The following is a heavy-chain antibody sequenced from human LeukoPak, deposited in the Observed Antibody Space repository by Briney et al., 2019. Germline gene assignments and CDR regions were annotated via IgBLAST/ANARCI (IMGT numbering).Heavy chain of an antibody. CDR2: FNPEDGET. J-gene: IGHJ4*02. CDR3: ATGRQWLPTDY. CDR1: GYTLTELS. V-gene: IGHV1-24*01. D-gene: IGHD6-19*01. Sequence: GASVKVSCKVSGYTLTELSMHWVRQAPGKGLEWMGGFNPEDGETIYAQKFKGRVTMTEDTSTDTAYMEVSRLRSEDTAVYYCATGRQWLPTDYWGQGTLVTVSS.